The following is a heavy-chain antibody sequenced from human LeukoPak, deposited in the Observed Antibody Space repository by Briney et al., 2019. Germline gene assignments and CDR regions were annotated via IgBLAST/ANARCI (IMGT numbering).Heavy chain of an antibody. V-gene: IGHV1-69*04. D-gene: IGHD7-27*01. CDR1: GGTFSSYA. CDR2: IIPILGIA. Sequence: EASVKVSCKASGGTFSSYAISWVRQAPGQGLEWMGRIIPILGIANYAQKFQGRVTITADKSTSTAYMELSSLRSEDTAVYYCARDKTGDPGAFDYWGQGTLVTVSS. J-gene: IGHJ4*02. CDR3: ARDKTGDPGAFDY.